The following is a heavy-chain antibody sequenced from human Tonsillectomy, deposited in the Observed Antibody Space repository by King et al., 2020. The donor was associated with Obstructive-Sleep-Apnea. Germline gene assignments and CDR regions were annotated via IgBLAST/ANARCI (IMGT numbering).Heavy chain of an antibody. CDR2: IYCDDDE. D-gene: IGHD4-17*01. CDR3: ARPSKDYGADF. J-gene: IGHJ4*02. V-gene: IGHV2-5*02. Sequence: TLKESGPTLVKPTQTLTLTCTFSGFSLSTSGVGVGWIRQPPGKALEWLALIYCDDDERYSPSLQSRLTITTDTSKNHVVLTMTNMDPVDTATYYCARPSKDYGADFWGQGILVTVSS. CDR1: GFSLSTSGVG.